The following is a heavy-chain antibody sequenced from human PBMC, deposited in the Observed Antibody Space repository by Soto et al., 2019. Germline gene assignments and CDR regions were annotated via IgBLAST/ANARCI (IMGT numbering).Heavy chain of an antibody. CDR2: ISSSSSTI. Sequence: PGGSLRLSCAASGFTFSSYSMNWVRQAPGKGLEWVSYISSSSSTIYYADSVKGRFTISRDNAKNSLYLQMNSLRAEDTAVYYWARGGRGVVAASGFDYWGKGTLVTVSS. V-gene: IGHV3-48*01. CDR3: ARGGRGVVAASGFDY. CDR1: GFTFSSYS. D-gene: IGHD2-15*01. J-gene: IGHJ4*02.